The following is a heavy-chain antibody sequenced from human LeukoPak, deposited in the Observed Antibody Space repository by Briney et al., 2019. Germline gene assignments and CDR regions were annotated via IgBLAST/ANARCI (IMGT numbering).Heavy chain of an antibody. D-gene: IGHD3-22*01. CDR2: INHSRST. V-gene: IGHV4-34*01. CDR3: ARGGYGSGYYYFDY. Sequence: SETLSLTCAVYGGSFSGYYWSWIRQPPGKGLEWIGEINHSRSTNYNPSLKSRVTISVDTSKNQFSLKLSSVTAADTAVYYCARGGYGSGYYYFDYWGQGTLVTVSS. CDR1: GGSFSGYY. J-gene: IGHJ4*02.